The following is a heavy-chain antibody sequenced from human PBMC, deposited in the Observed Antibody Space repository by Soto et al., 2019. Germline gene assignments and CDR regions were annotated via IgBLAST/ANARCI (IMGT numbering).Heavy chain of an antibody. J-gene: IGHJ3*02. V-gene: IGHV4-59*12. D-gene: IGHD2-15*01. CDR1: GGSISSYY. Sequence: SETLSLTCTVSGGSISSYYWSWIRQPPGKRLEWIGYIYYSGSTNYNPSLKSRVTISVDTSKNKFSLKLISVTAADTAVYYCARVRTYCSGGSCYGDVFDIRGHVT. CDR3: ARVRTYCSGGSCYGDVFDI. CDR2: IYYSGST.